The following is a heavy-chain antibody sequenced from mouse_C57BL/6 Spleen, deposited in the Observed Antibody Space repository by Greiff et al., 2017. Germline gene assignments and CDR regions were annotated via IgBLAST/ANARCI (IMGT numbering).Heavy chain of an antibody. CDR1: GYAFSSSW. CDR3: ARRANSDV. J-gene: IGHJ1*03. V-gene: IGHV1-82*01. D-gene: IGHD3-1*01. CDR2: IYPGDGDT. Sequence: VQLQQSGPELVKPGASVKISCKASGYAFSSSWMNWVKQRPGKGLEWIGRIYPGDGDTNYNGKFKGKATLTADKSSSTAYMQRSSLTSEDSAVYFCARRANSDVWGTGTAVTVSS.